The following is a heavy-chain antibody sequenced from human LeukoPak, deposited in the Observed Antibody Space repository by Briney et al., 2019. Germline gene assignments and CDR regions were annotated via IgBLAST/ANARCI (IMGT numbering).Heavy chain of an antibody. V-gene: IGHV1-46*01. J-gene: IGHJ4*02. CDR2: IYPRDGST. Sequence: DSVKVSCKASGYTFTNNYLHWVRQAPGQGLEWMGVIYPRDGSTSYAQNFQGRVTVTRDTSTTTVHMELRGLRSEDTAVYYCARDQEGFDYWGQGTVVTVSS. CDR1: GYTFTNNY. CDR3: ARDQEGFDY.